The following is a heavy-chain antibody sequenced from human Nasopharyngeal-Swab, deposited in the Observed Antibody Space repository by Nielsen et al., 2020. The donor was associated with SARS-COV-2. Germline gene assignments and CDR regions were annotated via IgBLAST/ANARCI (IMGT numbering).Heavy chain of an antibody. CDR1: GGTFSSYA. V-gene: IGHV1-69*13. D-gene: IGHD6-19*01. J-gene: IGHJ6*04. CDR3: ARAHGQWPTVYFGMDV. CDR2: IIPIFGTA. Sequence: SVKVSCKASGGTFSSYAISWVRQAPGQGLEWMGGIIPIFGTANYAQKFQGRVTITADESTSTAYMELSSLKSEDTAVYYCARAHGQWPTVYFGMDVWGKGTTVTVSS.